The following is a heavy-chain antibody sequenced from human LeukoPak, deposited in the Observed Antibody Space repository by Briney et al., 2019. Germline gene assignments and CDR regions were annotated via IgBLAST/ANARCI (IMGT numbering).Heavy chain of an antibody. CDR3: AKVGSYDAFDI. CDR1: GFTFSSYG. D-gene: IGHD3-16*01. V-gene: IGHV3-30*18. CDR2: ISYDGSNK. J-gene: IGHJ3*02. Sequence: GSLRLSCAASGFTFSSYGMHWVRQAPGKGLEWVAVISYDGSNKYYADSVKGRFTISRDNSKNTLYLQMNSLRAEDTAVYYCAKVGSYDAFDIWGQGTMVTVSS.